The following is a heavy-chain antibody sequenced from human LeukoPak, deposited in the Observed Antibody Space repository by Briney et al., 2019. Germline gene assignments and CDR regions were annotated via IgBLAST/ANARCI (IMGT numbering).Heavy chain of an antibody. V-gene: IGHV4-39*07. J-gene: IGHJ4*02. Sequence: SETLSLTCTVSGGSIGSSSYYWGWIRQPPGKGLNWIGSIYYSGSTYYNPSLKSRVTISVDTSRDQFSLKLSSVTAADTAVYYCARRANGDSHFDYWGQGTLVTVSS. CDR3: ARRANGDSHFDY. CDR2: IYYSGST. D-gene: IGHD4-17*01. CDR1: GGSIGSSSYY.